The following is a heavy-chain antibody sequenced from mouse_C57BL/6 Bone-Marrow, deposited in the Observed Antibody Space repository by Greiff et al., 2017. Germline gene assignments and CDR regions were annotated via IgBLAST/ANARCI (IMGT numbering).Heavy chain of an antibody. J-gene: IGHJ2*01. CDR3: TRLGYSLYFDY. CDR2: IDPETGGT. Sequence: QVQLQQSGAELVRPGASVTLSCKASGYTFTDYEMHWVKQTPVHGLEWIGAIDPETGGTAYNQKFKGKAILTADKSSSTAYMELRSLTSEDSAVYYCTRLGYSLYFDYWGQGTTLTVSS. D-gene: IGHD2-12*01. CDR1: GYTFTDYE. V-gene: IGHV1-15*01.